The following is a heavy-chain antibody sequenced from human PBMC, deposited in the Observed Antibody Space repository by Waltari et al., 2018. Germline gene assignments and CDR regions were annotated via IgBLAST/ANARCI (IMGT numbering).Heavy chain of an antibody. J-gene: IGHJ5*02. CDR3: AKGTYFLTIFGVTITDL. CDR1: GFTLCRYA. Sequence: VQPLASGGGLVQPGGSLRLSCAASGFTLCRYAMSWVRQARGKGLEWVSVISGSGGSTYYADSVKGRFTISRDNSKNTLYLQMNSLRAEDTAVYYCAKGTYFLTIFGVTITDLWGQGTLVTVSS. V-gene: IGHV3-23*01. D-gene: IGHD3-3*01. CDR2: ISGSGGST.